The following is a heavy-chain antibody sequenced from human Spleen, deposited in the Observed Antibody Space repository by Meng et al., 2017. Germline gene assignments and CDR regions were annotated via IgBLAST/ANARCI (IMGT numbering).Heavy chain of an antibody. CDR3: ATRVRGGLYYFDY. CDR1: GGSISSSNW. CDR2: IYQSGST. Sequence: VQLQESGPGLVKPSGTLSLTCVVSGGSISSSNWWSWVRQPPGKGLQWIGEIYQSGSTSSYNPSLRSRVTMSLDTSRNQISLMLTSVTAADTAVYYCATRVRGGLYYFDYWGQGTLVTVSS. D-gene: IGHD3-10*01. V-gene: IGHV4-4*02. J-gene: IGHJ4*02.